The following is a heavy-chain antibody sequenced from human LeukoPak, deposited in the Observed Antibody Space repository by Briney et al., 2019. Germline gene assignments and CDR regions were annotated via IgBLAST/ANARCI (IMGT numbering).Heavy chain of an antibody. Sequence: SESLCLTCAVYGGAFSGYYLSWIRQPPGKGLEWVGEINHSGSTNYDPSVKGRFTISGDTSKNQFSLKLSSVTAGDTAVYFCARAEQIAVSGTGYSFDYWGERTLVTVSS. CDR1: GGAFSGYY. CDR2: INHSGST. J-gene: IGHJ4*02. V-gene: IGHV4-34*01. D-gene: IGHD6-19*01. CDR3: ARAEQIAVSGTGYSFDY.